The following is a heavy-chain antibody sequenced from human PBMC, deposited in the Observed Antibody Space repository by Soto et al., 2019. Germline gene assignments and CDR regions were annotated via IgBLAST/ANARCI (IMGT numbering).Heavy chain of an antibody. CDR2: ISDDGSTI. CDR3: ASSHSDFWSGCMDV. D-gene: IGHD3-3*01. Sequence: EVQLVESGGGLVQPGGSLRLSCAASGFTFSSHWMHWVRQAPGKGLVWVSRISDDGSTINYADSVKGRFTISRDNAKNTLYLQMNSLRAEDTAVYYWASSHSDFWSGCMDVWGQGTTVTVSS. J-gene: IGHJ6*02. CDR1: GFTFSSHW. V-gene: IGHV3-74*01.